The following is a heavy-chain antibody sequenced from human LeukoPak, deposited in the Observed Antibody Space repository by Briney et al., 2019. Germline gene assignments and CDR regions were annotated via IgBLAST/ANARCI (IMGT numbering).Heavy chain of an antibody. CDR1: GVSATSYY. V-gene: IGHV4-4*07. CDR3: ARFTKDSSSSSGYYFDY. D-gene: IGHD6-13*01. Sequence: SETLSLTCTVSGVSATSYYWSWLRQPAGKGLEWIGRIYTSGSTSYNPSLRSRLTMSVDTSKNQFSLNLSSVTAADTAVYYCARFTKDSSSSSGYYFDYWGQGTLVTVSS. CDR2: IYTSGST. J-gene: IGHJ4*02.